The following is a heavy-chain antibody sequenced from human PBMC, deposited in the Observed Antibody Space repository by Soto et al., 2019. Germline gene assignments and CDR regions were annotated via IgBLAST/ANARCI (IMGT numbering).Heavy chain of an antibody. CDR1: GFTFSDYY. J-gene: IGHJ4*02. D-gene: IGHD3-22*01. CDR3: ARAHPDYYDSSGYYYFDY. Sequence: QVQLVQSGRGLVKPGGSLRLSCAASGFTFSDYYMSWIRQAPGKGLEWVSYISSSGSTIYYADSVKGRFTISRDNAKNSLYLQMNSLRAEDKAVYYCARAHPDYYDSSGYYYFDYWGQGTLVTVSS. V-gene: IGHV3-11*01. CDR2: ISSSGSTI.